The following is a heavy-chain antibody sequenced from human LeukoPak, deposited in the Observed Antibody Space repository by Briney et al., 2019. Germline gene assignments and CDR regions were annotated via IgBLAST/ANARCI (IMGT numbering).Heavy chain of an antibody. Sequence: SETLSLTCTVSGGSISSSSYYWGWIRQPPGKGLEWIGSIYHSGSTYYNPSLKSRVTISVDTSKNQFSLKLSSVTAADTAVYYCARVEIPNAFDIWGQGTMVTVSS. V-gene: IGHV4-39*07. CDR2: IYHSGST. D-gene: IGHD3-3*01. J-gene: IGHJ3*02. CDR3: ARVEIPNAFDI. CDR1: GGSISSSSYY.